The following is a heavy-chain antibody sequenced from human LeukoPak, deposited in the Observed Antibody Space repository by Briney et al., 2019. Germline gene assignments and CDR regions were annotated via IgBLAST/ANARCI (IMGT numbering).Heavy chain of an antibody. V-gene: IGHV3-7*01. J-gene: IGHJ4*02. CDR3: ARILYDSSGYPSR. D-gene: IGHD3-22*01. CDR1: GFTFTSYW. Sequence: GGSLRLSCTASGFTFTSYWMSWVRQAPGKGLEWVANIKEDGSEKYYVDSVKGRFTISRDNAKNSLYLQMTSLRAEDTAVYYCARILYDSSGYPSRWGQGTLVTVSS. CDR2: IKEDGSEK.